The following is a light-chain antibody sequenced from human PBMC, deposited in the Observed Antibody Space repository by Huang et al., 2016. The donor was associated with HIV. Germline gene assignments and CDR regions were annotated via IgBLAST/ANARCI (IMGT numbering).Light chain of an antibody. V-gene: IGKV1-6*01. CDR1: QGVRND. CDR2: AAS. J-gene: IGKJ1*01. Sequence: AIQMTQSPSSLSASVGDRVSISCRASQGVRNDLAWYQQRPGKAPKLLIYAASSLEKGVPSRFSGSQSGTDFTLTIRSLQPEDFATYYCLQHYIFPPTFGQGTRVEIK. CDR3: LQHYIFPPT.